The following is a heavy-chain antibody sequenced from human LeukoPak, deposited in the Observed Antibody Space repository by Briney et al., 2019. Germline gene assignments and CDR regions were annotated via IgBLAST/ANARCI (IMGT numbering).Heavy chain of an antibody. D-gene: IGHD6-13*01. V-gene: IGHV4-34*01. CDR1: GGSFSGYY. CDR3: SSMVSRQQLVLRAFDI. J-gene: IGHJ3*02. CDR2: INHSGST. Sequence: PSETLSLTCAVSGGSFSGYYWSWIRQPPGKGLEWIGEINHSGSTNYNPSLKSRVTISVDTSKNQFSLKLSSVSAADTAVYYCSSMVSRQQLVLRAFDIWGQGTMVTVSS.